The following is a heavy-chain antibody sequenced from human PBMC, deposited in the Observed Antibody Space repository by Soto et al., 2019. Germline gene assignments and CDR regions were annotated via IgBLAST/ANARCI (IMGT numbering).Heavy chain of an antibody. CDR3: ARDGTLYDGSAYYYVY. CDR1: GGTFSRSA. J-gene: IGHJ4*02. D-gene: IGHD3-22*01. Sequence: QVQLVQSGAEVKKPGSSVKVSCKASGGTFSRSAINWVRQAPGQGLEWMGGIIPVSGKANYAQKFQGRVTITADESTSAGCMDVRSLTSGDTAVYYCARDGTLYDGSAYYYVYWGQGTLVTVSS. V-gene: IGHV1-69*01. CDR2: IIPVSGKA.